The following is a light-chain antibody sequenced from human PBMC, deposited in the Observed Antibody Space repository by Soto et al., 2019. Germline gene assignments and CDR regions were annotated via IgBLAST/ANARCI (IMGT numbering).Light chain of an antibody. CDR1: QSISSW. Sequence: DIQMTHSPSTLSASVGCRFTIICRASQSISSWLAWYQQKPGKAPKLLIYDASSLESGVPSRFSGSGSGTEFTLTISSLQPDDFATYYCQQYNSYSWTVGQGTKV. V-gene: IGKV1-5*02. CDR3: QQYNSYSWT. J-gene: IGKJ1*01. CDR2: DAS.